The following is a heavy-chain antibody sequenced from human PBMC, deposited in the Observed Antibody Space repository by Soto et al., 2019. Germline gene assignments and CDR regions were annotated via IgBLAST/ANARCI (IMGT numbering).Heavy chain of an antibody. D-gene: IGHD3-10*01. V-gene: IGHV1-69*01. CDR3: ARGLDYYGSGRDGDFDY. Sequence: SSVKVSCKASVGTFSSYAISWVRQAPGKGLEWMGGIIPIFGTANYAQKFQGRVTITADESRSTAYMELSSLRSEDTAVYYCARGLDYYGSGRDGDFDYWGQGTLVTVSS. J-gene: IGHJ4*02. CDR2: IIPIFGTA. CDR1: VGTFSSYA.